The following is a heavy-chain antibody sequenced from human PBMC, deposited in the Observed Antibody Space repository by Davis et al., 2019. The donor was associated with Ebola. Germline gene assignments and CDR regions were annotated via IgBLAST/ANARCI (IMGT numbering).Heavy chain of an antibody. CDR1: GFSFSDFW. J-gene: IGHJ4*02. V-gene: IGHV3-7*01. CDR2: MDQHQRET. CDR3: VRSGAKTPHRHYLDK. D-gene: IGHD1-26*01. Sequence: GESLKISCATSGFSFSDFWMSWVRQAPGKGPEWVATMDQHQRETFYVDSVKGRFTTSRDNARNSMYLPMNSLRDDDTAVYFCVRSGAKTPHRHYLDKWGQGSLVTVSS.